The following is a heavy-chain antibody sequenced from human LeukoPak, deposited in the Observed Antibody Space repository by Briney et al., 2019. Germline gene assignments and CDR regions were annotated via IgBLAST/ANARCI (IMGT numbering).Heavy chain of an antibody. CDR3: AREI. CDR2: ISISGTTI. Sequence: GGSLRLSCVASGFRISSYEMNWVRQAPGKGLEWISYISISGTTICYADSVKGRFTISRDNAKNSVYLQMNSLSVEDTAVYYCAREIWGQGTMVTVSS. V-gene: IGHV3-48*03. J-gene: IGHJ3*02. CDR1: GFRISSYE.